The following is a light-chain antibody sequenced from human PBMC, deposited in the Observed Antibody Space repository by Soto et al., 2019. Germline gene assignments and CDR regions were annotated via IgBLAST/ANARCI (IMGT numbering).Light chain of an antibody. V-gene: IGLV2-23*01. CDR1: SSDVGSYNR. CDR2: EGG. CDR3: CSYAGSSTWV. Sequence: QSALTQPASVSGSPGQSITISCTGTSSDVGSYNRVSWYQLHSGKAPKLMIYEGGKRPSGVSNRFSGSKSGNTASLTISGIQAEDEADYFCCSYAGSSTWVFGGGTKLTVL. J-gene: IGLJ3*02.